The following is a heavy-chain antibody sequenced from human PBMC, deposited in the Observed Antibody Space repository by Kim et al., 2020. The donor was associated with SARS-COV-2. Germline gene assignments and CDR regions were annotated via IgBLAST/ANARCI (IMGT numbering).Heavy chain of an antibody. D-gene: IGHD2-21*02. CDR1: GFTFSSYS. J-gene: IGHJ4*02. V-gene: IGHV3-48*02. Sequence: GGSLRLSCAASGFTFSSYSMNWVRQAPGKGLEWVSYISSSSTIYYADSVKGRFTISRDNAKNSLYLQMNSLRDEDTAVYYCASGVVTATHFDYWGQGTLVTVSS. CDR2: ISSSSTI. CDR3: ASGVVTATHFDY.